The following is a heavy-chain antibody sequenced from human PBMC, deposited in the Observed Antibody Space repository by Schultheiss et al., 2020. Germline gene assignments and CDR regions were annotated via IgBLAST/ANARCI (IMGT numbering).Heavy chain of an antibody. D-gene: IGHD6-19*01. Sequence: SETLSLTCTVSGGSISSGGYYWSWIRQHPGKGLEWIGYIYYSGSTNYNPSLKSRVTMSVDTSKNQFSLKLSSVTAADTAVYYCARDGSQKAVAGKRNSWFDPWGQGTLVTVSS. CDR1: GGSISSGGYY. CDR3: ARDGSQKAVAGKRNSWFDP. J-gene: IGHJ5*02. CDR2: IYYSGST. V-gene: IGHV4-61*08.